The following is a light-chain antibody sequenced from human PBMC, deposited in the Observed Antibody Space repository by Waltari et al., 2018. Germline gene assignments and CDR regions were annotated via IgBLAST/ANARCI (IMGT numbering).Light chain of an antibody. CDR2: AAT. CDR3: QQDYTTPWT. J-gene: IGKJ1*01. Sequence: GDSVTVTCRASQDINKELSWYQQKPGKAPTLLIYAATSLQTGVPSRFSGSGSGTDFGLTITSLQPEDVATYYCQQDYTTPWTFGQGTKVEIK. CDR1: QDINKE. V-gene: IGKV1-27*01.